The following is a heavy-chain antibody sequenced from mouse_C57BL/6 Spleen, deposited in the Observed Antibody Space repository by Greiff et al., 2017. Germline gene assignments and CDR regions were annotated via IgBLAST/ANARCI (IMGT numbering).Heavy chain of an antibody. V-gene: IGHV1-62-3*01. Sequence: VQLQQPGAELVKPGASVKLSCKASGYTFTSYWMPWVKQRPGPGLEWIGRIDPGSGGTKYNEKFKGKATLTVDKPSSTADMQLSRLTSEDSAVYYCARGWYGSSFAMDYWGQGTSVTVSA. CDR3: ARGWYGSSFAMDY. CDR1: GYTFTSYW. D-gene: IGHD1-1*01. CDR2: IDPGSGGT. J-gene: IGHJ4*01.